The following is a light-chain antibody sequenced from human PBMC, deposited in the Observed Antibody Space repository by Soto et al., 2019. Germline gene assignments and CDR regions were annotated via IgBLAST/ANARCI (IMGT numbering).Light chain of an antibody. Sequence: QLVLTQPPSVSGAPGQRVTISCTGSSSNIGAGYDVHWYQQLPGTAPKLLIYGNSNRPSGVPDRFSGSKSGTSASLAITGLQAEDEADYYCQSYDSSLSGNVVFGGGTQLTVL. J-gene: IGLJ2*01. CDR1: SSNIGAGYD. CDR2: GNS. V-gene: IGLV1-40*01. CDR3: QSYDSSLSGNVV.